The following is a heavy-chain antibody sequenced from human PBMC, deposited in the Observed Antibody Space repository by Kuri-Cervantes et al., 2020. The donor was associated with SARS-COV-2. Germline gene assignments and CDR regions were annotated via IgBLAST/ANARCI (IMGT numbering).Heavy chain of an antibody. J-gene: IGHJ6*02. V-gene: IGHV3-11*06. CDR2: ISSSSSYT. CDR3: ARGSLWRGGYNSHYYYGMDV. CDR1: GFTFSDYY. Sequence: GESLKISCAASGFTFSDYYMSWIRQAPGKGLEWVSYISSSSSYTNYADSVKGRFTISRDNAKNSLYLQMNSLRAEDTAVYYCARGSLWRGGYNSHYYYGMDVWGQGTMVTVSS. D-gene: IGHD5-24*01.